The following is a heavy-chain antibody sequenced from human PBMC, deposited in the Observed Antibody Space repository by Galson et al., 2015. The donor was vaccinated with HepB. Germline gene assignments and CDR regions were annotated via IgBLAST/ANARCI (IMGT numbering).Heavy chain of an antibody. J-gene: IGHJ1*01. CDR3: AKDIGSVYCSSTSCDVQH. CDR2: ISWNSGSI. D-gene: IGHD2-2*01. CDR1: GSTFDDYA. Sequence: SLRLSCAASGSTFDDYAMHWVRQAPGKGLEWVSGISWNSGSIGYADSVKGRFTISRDNAKNSLYLQMNSLRAEDTALYYCAKDIGSVYCSSTSCDVQHWGQGTLVTVSS. V-gene: IGHV3-9*01.